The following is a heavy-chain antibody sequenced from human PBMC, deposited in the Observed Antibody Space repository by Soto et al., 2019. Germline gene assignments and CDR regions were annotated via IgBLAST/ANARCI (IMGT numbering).Heavy chain of an antibody. CDR2: ISSTSSAI. Sequence: GGSLRLSCAASGFTFSRHSMNWVRQAPGKGLDWVSYISSTSSAIYYADSVKGRFTISRDPSKNTLFLQMNSLRAEDTAIYYCARDLSFNGLDCRGQGTLVTVSS. J-gene: IGHJ4*02. CDR1: GFTFSRHS. CDR3: ARDLSFNGLDC. V-gene: IGHV3-48*01.